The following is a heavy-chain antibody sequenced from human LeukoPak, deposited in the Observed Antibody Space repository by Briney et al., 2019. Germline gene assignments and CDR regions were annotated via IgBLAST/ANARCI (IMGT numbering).Heavy chain of an antibody. D-gene: IGHD6-19*01. V-gene: IGHV1-46*01. CDR3: ARDRRLAVAGLGNY. J-gene: IGHJ4*02. CDR2: INPSGGTT. CDR1: GYTFTSYY. Sequence: ASVKVSCKASGYTFTSYYMHWVRQAPGQGLEWMGIINPSGGTTNYAQKFQGRVIMTTDTSTSTAYMELRSLRSDDTAVYYCARDRRLAVAGLGNYWGQGTLVTVSS.